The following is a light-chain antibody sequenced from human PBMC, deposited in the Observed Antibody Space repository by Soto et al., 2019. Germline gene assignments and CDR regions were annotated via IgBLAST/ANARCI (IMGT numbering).Light chain of an antibody. Sequence: QSVLTQPASVSGSPGQSIAISCTGTFSDVGGYDYVSWYQQHPDKAPKLMIYEATKRPSGVSNRFSGSKSGNTASLTISGLQPEDEADYYCSSHTSGSTRVFRSGTKVTVL. CDR2: EAT. V-gene: IGLV2-14*01. CDR1: FSDVGGYDY. J-gene: IGLJ1*01. CDR3: SSHTSGSTRV.